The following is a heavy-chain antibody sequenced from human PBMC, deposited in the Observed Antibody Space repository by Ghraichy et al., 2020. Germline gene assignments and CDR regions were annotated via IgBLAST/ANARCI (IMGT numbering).Heavy chain of an antibody. V-gene: IGHV3-21*01. CDR1: GFTFSSYS. CDR3: ARVGWSSSSVFLDY. D-gene: IGHD6-6*01. J-gene: IGHJ4*02. Sequence: GGSLRLSCAASGFTFSSYSMNWVRQAPGKGLEWVSSISSSSSYIYYADSVKGRFTISRDNAKNSLYLQMNSLRAEDTAVYYCARVGWSSSSVFLDYWGQGTLVTVSS. CDR2: ISSSSSYI.